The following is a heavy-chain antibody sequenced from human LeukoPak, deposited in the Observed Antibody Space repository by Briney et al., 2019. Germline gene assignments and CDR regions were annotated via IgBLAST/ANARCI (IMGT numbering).Heavy chain of an antibody. V-gene: IGHV3-23*01. CDR2: ISGSGGST. CDR1: GFTFSSYA. Sequence: GGSLRLSCAASGFTFSSYAMSWVRQAPGKGLEWVSAISGSGGSTYYADSVKGRFTISRDNSKDTLYLQINSLRTEDTAAYYCAKDPTELGILPMDYWGQGTLVTVSS. J-gene: IGHJ4*02. D-gene: IGHD1-1*01. CDR3: AKDPTELGILPMDY.